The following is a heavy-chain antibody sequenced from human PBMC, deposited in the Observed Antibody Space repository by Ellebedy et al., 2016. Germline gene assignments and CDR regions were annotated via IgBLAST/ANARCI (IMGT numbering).Heavy chain of an antibody. Sequence: SETLSLXXTVSGGSISSSSYYWGWIRQPPGKGLEWIGSIYYSGSTYYNPSLKSRVTISVDTSKNQFSLKLSSVTAADTAVYYCARDLSPIYIYYYGMDVWGQGTTVTVSS. CDR3: ARDLSPIYIYYYGMDV. CDR1: GGSISSSSYY. D-gene: IGHD3-3*01. J-gene: IGHJ6*02. V-gene: IGHV4-39*02. CDR2: IYYSGST.